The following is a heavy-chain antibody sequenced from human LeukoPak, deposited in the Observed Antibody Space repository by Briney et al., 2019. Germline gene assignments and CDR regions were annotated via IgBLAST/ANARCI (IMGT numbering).Heavy chain of an antibody. J-gene: IGHJ4*02. CDR3: ARGNGYNLY. CDR2: IYYSGIT. D-gene: IGHD5-18*01. CDR1: GASISSYY. V-gene: IGHV4-59*13. Sequence: SETLSLTCTVSGASISSYYWSWIRQPPGKGLEWIGYIYYSGITNYNPSLKSRVTISVDTSKNQFSLKLSSVTAADTAVYYCARGNGYNLYWGQGTLVTVSS.